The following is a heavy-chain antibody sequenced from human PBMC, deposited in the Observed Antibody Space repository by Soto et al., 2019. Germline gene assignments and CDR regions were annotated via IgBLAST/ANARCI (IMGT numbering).Heavy chain of an antibody. CDR3: ARLHCNSPNCVPLDP. J-gene: IGHJ5*02. Sequence: QLQLQGSGPGLVKPSETLSLTCSVSGGSISSVSYYWGWIRQPPGKGLEWIGSIYYSGSAYYSPSLKSRVTMSVDTSKNQLSLELRSVTAADTAVYYCARLHCNSPNCVPLDPWGQGTLVTVSS. D-gene: IGHD2-2*01. CDR1: GGSISSVSYY. CDR2: IYYSGSA. V-gene: IGHV4-39*01.